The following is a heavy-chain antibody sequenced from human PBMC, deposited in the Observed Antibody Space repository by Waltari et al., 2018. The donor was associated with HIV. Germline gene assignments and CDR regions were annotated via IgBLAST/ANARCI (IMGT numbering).Heavy chain of an antibody. CDR2: ITLIFGTA. V-gene: IGHV1-69*01. J-gene: IGHJ5*02. D-gene: IGHD3-10*01. CDR1: GGTFSSYA. Sequence: QVQLVQSGAEVKKPGSSVKVSCKASGGTFSSYAISWVRQAPGQGLEWMGGITLIFGTANYAQKFQGRVTSTADESTSTAYMELSSLRSEDTAVYYCARSARFREFNWFDPWGQGTLVTVSS. CDR3: ARSARFREFNWFDP.